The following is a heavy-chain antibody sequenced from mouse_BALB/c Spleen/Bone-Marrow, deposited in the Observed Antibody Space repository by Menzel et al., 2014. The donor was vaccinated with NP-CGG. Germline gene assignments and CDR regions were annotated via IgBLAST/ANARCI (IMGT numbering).Heavy chain of an antibody. D-gene: IGHD2-14*01. CDR2: INNGVGST. J-gene: IGHJ4*01. Sequence: EVKLVESVGGFLEPGGSLKLSCAASGFTFIAYTMSWVRQTPEKRLEWVAYINNGVGSTYYPDTVKGRFTISRDNAKNTLYLQMSSLKSEDTAMYYCARHGEERPVLAMDYWGQGTSVTVSS. CDR3: ARHGEERPVLAMDY. V-gene: IGHV5-12-2*01. CDR1: GFTFIAYT.